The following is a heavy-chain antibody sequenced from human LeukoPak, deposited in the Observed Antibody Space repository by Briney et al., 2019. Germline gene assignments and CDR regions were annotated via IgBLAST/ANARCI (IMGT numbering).Heavy chain of an antibody. CDR1: GYTFTGYY. V-gene: IGHV1-2*02. Sequence: GASVKVSCKASGYTFTGYYMHWVRQAPGQGLEWMGWINPNSGGTNCAQKFQGRVTMTRDTSISTAYMELSRLRSDNTAVYYCAREVVPAATFPWGHGTLVTVSS. D-gene: IGHD2-2*01. CDR2: INPNSGGT. J-gene: IGHJ5*02. CDR3: AREVVPAATFP.